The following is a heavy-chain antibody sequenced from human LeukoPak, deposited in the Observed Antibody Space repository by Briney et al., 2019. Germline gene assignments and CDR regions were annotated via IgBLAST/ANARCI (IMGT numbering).Heavy chain of an antibody. CDR3: ARGLSGSYYYYYGMDV. CDR1: GYTFTNYG. Sequence: ASVKVSCKASGYTFTNYGVTWVRQATGQGLEWMGWMNPNSGNTGYAQKFQGRVTTTRNTSISTAYMELSSLRSEDTAVYYCARGLSGSYYYYYGMDVWGQGTTVTVSS. D-gene: IGHD1-26*01. CDR2: MNPNSGNT. V-gene: IGHV1-8*02. J-gene: IGHJ6*02.